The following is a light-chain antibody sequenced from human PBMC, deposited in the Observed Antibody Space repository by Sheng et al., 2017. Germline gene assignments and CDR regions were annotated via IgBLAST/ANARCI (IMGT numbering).Light chain of an antibody. V-gene: IGLV2-8*01. Sequence: QSALTQPPSVSGSPGQSVTFSCTGTTSDVGEYDYVSWFRQQSGKVPELIIYEVDKRPSGVPDRVSGSKSGNTASLSVSGLQPDDKATYYCSSYSDGKAIFGGGTKLTVL. CDR1: TSDVGEYDY. CDR3: SSYSDGKAI. CDR2: EVD. J-gene: IGLJ2*01.